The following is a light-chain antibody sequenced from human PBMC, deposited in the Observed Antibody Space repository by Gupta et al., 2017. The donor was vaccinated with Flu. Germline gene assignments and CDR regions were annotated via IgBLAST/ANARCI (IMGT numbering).Light chain of an antibody. CDR1: QGISSY. J-gene: IGKJ3*01. CDR3: QQYYSYPLIT. CDR2: AAS. Sequence: AIRITQSPSSLSASTGDRVTITCRASQGISSYLAWYQQKPGKAPKLLIYAASTLQSGVPSRFSGSGSGTDFTLTISCLQSEDFATYYCQQYYSYPLITFGPGTKVDIK. V-gene: IGKV1-8*01.